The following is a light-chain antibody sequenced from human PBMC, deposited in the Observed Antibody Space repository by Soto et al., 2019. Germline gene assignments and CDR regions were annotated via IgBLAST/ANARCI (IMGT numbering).Light chain of an antibody. J-gene: IGLJ1*01. CDR2: EVS. CDR1: SSDVGTYDH. CDR3: SSYTSSSTDV. V-gene: IGLV2-14*01. Sequence: QSVLTQPASVSGSDGQSITISCTGTSSDVGTYDHVSWYQQRPGKAPKLMIYEVSNRPSGVSNRFSGSKSGNTASLTISGLQGDDEADYYCSSYTSSSTDVFGTGTKVTVL.